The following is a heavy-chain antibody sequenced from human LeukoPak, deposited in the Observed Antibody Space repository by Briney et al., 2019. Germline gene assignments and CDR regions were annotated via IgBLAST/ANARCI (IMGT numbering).Heavy chain of an antibody. CDR1: GGSISNYY. D-gene: IGHD3-22*01. V-gene: IGHV4-59*12. Sequence: SETLSLTCTVSGGSISNYYWSWIRQPPGKGLEWIGYIYYSGSTNYNPSLKSRVTISVDTSKKQFSLKLSSVTAADTAVYYCASGPRGYDSSGYYYGQHYFDYWGQGTLVTVSS. CDR2: IYYSGST. CDR3: ASGPRGYDSSGYYYGQHYFDY. J-gene: IGHJ4*02.